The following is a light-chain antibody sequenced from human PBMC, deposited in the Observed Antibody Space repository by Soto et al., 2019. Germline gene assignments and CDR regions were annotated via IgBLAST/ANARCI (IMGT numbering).Light chain of an antibody. CDR2: RNN. CDR1: SSNIVSNY. V-gene: IGLV1-47*01. J-gene: IGLJ1*01. CDR3: AAWDDSLSGRYV. Sequence: QSALTQPPSASGTPGQRVTISCSGSSSNIVSNYVYWYQQLPGTAPKLLIYRNNQRPSGVPDRFSGSKSGTSASLAISWLRSEDEADYYCAAWDDSLSGRYVFGTGTKVTVL.